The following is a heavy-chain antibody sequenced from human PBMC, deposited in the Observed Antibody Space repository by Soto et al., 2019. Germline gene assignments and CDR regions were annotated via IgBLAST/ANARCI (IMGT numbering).Heavy chain of an antibody. V-gene: IGHV4-34*01. J-gene: IGHJ6*02. Sequence: QVQLQQWGAGLLKPSETLSLTCAIYGGSFSGYYWSWIRQPPGKGLEWIGEINHSGSTNYNPSLKSRVTISVDTSKNQFSLKLSSVTAADTAVYYCARASGVGLPRYYYYGMDVWGQGTTVTVSS. CDR3: ARASGVGLPRYYYYGMDV. CDR2: INHSGST. D-gene: IGHD3-10*01. CDR1: GGSFSGYY.